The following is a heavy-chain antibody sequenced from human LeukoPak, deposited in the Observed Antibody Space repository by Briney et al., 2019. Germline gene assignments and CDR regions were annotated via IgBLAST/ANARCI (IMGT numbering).Heavy chain of an antibody. CDR1: GGSISSYY. D-gene: IGHD5-24*01. Sequence: SETLSLTCTVSGGSISSYYWSWIRQPPGRGLEWIGYIYYSGSTNSNPSLKSRVTISVDTSKNQFSLKVRSVTAADTAVYYCASTSNYAFNIWGQGTMVTVSS. CDR3: ASTSNYAFNI. J-gene: IGHJ3*02. CDR2: IYYSGST. V-gene: IGHV4-59*08.